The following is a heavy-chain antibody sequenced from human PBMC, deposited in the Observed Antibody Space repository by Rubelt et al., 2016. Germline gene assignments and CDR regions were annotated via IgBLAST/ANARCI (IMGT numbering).Heavy chain of an antibody. D-gene: IGHD4-17*01. CDR3: ARHAFIVTTGSFWDF. V-gene: IGHV4-39*01. J-gene: IGHJ4*01. CDR2: IYYSGST. CDR1: GGSISSRSDY. Sequence: GAGLVKPSETLSLTCTVSGGSISSRSDYWGWIRQPPGQGLEWIGSIYYSGSTYYNPSLKSRVTISVDTSKNQFSLKLSSVTAADTAMYYCARHAFIVTTGSFWDFWGQGTLVTVSS.